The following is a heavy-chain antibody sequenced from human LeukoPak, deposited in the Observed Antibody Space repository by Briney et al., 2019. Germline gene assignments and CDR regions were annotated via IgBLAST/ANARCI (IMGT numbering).Heavy chain of an antibody. CDR1: GFTFSSYA. D-gene: IGHD3-22*01. CDR3: AKAPNYYYDSSGYLFDY. Sequence: PGGSLRLSCAASGFTFSSYAMSWVRQAPGKGLEWVSAISGSGGSTYYADSVKGRFTISRDNSKNTLYLQMNSLRAEDTAVYYCAKAPNYYYDSSGYLFDYWGQGTLVTVSS. J-gene: IGHJ4*02. V-gene: IGHV3-23*01. CDR2: ISGSGGST.